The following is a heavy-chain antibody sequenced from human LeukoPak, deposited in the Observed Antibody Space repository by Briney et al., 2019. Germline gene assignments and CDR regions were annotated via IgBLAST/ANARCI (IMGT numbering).Heavy chain of an antibody. D-gene: IGHD3-22*01. CDR1: GFTVSSNY. Sequence: LGGSLRLSCAASGFTVSSNYMSWVRQAPGKGLEWVSVIYSGGFTYYADSVKGRFTISRDNSKNTLYLQMSSLRVEDTAVYYCARESPTDSGYFDYWGQGTLVTVSS. CDR3: ARESPTDSGYFDY. CDR2: IYSGGFT. J-gene: IGHJ4*02. V-gene: IGHV3-53*01.